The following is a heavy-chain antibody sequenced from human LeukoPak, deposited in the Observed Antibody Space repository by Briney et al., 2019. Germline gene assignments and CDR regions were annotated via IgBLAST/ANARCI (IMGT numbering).Heavy chain of an antibody. CDR1: GFTFSSNA. CDR2: ISISGGST. J-gene: IGHJ3*02. CDR3: AKGRLRDAFDI. V-gene: IGHV3-23*01. Sequence: PGGSLRLSCVGSGFTFSSNAMSWVRQAPGKGLEWVSGISISGGSTYYADSVKGRFTTSRDNSKNTLYLQMNSLRAEDTAVYYCAKGRLRDAFDIWGQGTMVTVSS. D-gene: IGHD4/OR15-4a*01.